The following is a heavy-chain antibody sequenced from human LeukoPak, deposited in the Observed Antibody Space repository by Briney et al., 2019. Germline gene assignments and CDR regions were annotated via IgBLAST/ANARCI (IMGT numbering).Heavy chain of an antibody. J-gene: IGHJ5*02. D-gene: IGHD6-13*01. CDR3: ARGWYGNP. Sequence: PSETLSLTCTVSGGSISSDTYYWGWIPQTPGKGLEWIGTIYYTGSTYFNPSLKSRVTISVDTSKNQFSLKLSSVTAADTAVNYCARGWYGNPWGQGTLVTVSS. CDR2: IYYTGST. V-gene: IGHV4-39*07. CDR1: GGSISSDTYY.